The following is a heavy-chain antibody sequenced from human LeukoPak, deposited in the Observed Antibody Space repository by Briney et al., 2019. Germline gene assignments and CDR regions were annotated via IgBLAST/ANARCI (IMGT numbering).Heavy chain of an antibody. Sequence: SETLSLTCTVSGGSISSYYWSWIRQPAGKGLEWIVRIYTSGSTNYNPSLKSRVTMSVDTSKNQFSLKLSSVTAADTAVYYCARDGADFWSGYQYYYYYYMDVWGKGTTVTVSS. D-gene: IGHD3-3*01. V-gene: IGHV4-4*07. CDR1: GGSISSYY. CDR3: ARDGADFWSGYQYYYYYYMDV. J-gene: IGHJ6*03. CDR2: IYTSGST.